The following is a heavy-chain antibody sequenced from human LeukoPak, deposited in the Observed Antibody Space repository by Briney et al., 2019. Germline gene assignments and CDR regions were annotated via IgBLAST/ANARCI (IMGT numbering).Heavy chain of an antibody. CDR1: GFTFSSYA. V-gene: IGHV3-30-3*01. J-gene: IGHJ4*02. D-gene: IGHD5-18*01. CDR2: ISYDGSNK. CDR3: ATRLDTGLFDY. Sequence: PGGSLRLSCAASGFTFSSYAMHWVRQAPGKGLEWVAVISYDGSNKYYADSVKGRFTISRDISMNTLYLQMNNLRPEDTAVYYCATRLDTGLFDYWGQGTLVTVSS.